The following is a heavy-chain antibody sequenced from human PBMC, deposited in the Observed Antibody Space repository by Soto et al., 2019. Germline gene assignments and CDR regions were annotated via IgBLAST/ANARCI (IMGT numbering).Heavy chain of an antibody. Sequence: QVQLVESGGGVVQPGRSLRLSCAASGFTFSSYGMHWGRQAPGKGLEWVAVIWYDGSNKYYADSVKGRFTISRDNSKNTLYLQMNSLRADDTAVYYCASGGYGSGSYYHRYYYYYMDVWGKGTTVTVSS. CDR2: IWYDGSNK. CDR3: ASGGYGSGSYYHRYYYYYMDV. J-gene: IGHJ6*03. D-gene: IGHD3-10*01. V-gene: IGHV3-33*01. CDR1: GFTFSSYG.